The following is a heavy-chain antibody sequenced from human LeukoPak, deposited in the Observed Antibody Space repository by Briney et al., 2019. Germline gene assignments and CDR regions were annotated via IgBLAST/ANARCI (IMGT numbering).Heavy chain of an antibody. CDR3: ARHALATVTDPSFDY. CDR2: LYHSGST. V-gene: IGHV4-39*01. CDR1: GGSISTPGYY. Sequence: PSETLSLTCTVSGGSISTPGYYWGWIRQPPGKGLEWIGSLYHSGSTYYKPSLKSRATISVDKSKNQCSPKLRSVTAADTAVYYCARHALATVTDPSFDYWGQGTLVTVSS. J-gene: IGHJ4*02. D-gene: IGHD2-21*02.